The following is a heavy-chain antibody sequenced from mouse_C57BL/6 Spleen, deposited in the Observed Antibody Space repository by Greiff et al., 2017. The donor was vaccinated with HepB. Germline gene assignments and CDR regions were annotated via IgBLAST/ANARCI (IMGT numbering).Heavy chain of an antibody. CDR3: ARWRERGDYFDY. CDR1: GFTFTDYY. CDR2: IRNKANGYTT. Sequence: EVKVVESGGGLVQPGGSLSLSCAASGFTFTDYYMSWVRQPPGKALEWLGFIRNKANGYTTEYSASVKGRFTISRDNSQSILYLQMNALRAEDSATYYCARWRERGDYFDYWGQGTTLTVSS. V-gene: IGHV7-3*01. J-gene: IGHJ2*01.